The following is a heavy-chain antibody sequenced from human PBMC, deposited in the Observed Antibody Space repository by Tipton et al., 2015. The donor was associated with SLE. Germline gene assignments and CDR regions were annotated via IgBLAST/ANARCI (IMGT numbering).Heavy chain of an antibody. Sequence: TLSLTCTVSGGSISSSSYYWSWIRQPPGKGLEWIGEINHSGSTNYNPSLKSRVTISVDTSKNQFSLKRSAVTAADTAVYYCARGLWFGEAYYYYGMDVWGKGTTVTVSS. J-gene: IGHJ6*04. V-gene: IGHV4-39*07. CDR1: GGSISSSSYY. D-gene: IGHD3-10*01. CDR3: ARGLWFGEAYYYYGMDV. CDR2: INHSGST.